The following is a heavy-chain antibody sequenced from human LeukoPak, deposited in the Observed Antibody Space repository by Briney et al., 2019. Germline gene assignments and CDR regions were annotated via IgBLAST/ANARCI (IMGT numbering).Heavy chain of an antibody. D-gene: IGHD5-18*01. CDR1: GYTLTELS. Sequence: ASVKVSCKVSGYTLTELSMHWVRQAPGKGLEWMGGFDPEDGETIYAQKFQGRVTMTEDTSTDTAYMELSSLRSEDTAVYYCASVGYSYGPAYFDYWGQGTLVTVSS. V-gene: IGHV1-24*01. J-gene: IGHJ4*02. CDR3: ASVGYSYGPAYFDY. CDR2: FDPEDGET.